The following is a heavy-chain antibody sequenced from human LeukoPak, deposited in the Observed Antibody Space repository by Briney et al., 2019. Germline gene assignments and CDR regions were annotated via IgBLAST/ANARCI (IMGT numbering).Heavy chain of an antibody. CDR2: ISYDGSNK. V-gene: IGHV3-30-3*01. CDR1: GFTFSSYA. CDR3: AKATTHYYDSSGYAFDI. Sequence: PGGSLRLSCAASGFTFSSYAMHWVRQAPGKGLEWVAVISYDGSNKYYADSVKGRFTISRDNSKNTLYLQMNSLRAEDTALYYCAKATTHYYDSSGYAFDIWGQGTMVTVSS. J-gene: IGHJ3*02. D-gene: IGHD3-22*01.